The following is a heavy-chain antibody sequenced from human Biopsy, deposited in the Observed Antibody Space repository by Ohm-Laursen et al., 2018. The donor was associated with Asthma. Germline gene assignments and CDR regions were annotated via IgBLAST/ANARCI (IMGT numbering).Heavy chain of an antibody. CDR1: AFTFSSYN. J-gene: IGHJ1*01. CDR3: ARTFHFWSPYHAEHYQL. Sequence: GSLRLSCAASAFTFSSYNFHWVRQAPGKGLEWVSCITSTSSYTFYADSVKGRFTISRDNARNSLYLQMINLRAEDTAVYYCARTFHFWSPYHAEHYQLWGQGTLVTVSS. V-gene: IGHV3-21*01. CDR2: ITSTSSYT. D-gene: IGHD3-3*02.